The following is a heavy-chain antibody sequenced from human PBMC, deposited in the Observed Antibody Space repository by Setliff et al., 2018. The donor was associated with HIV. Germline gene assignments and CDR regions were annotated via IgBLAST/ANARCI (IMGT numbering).Heavy chain of an antibody. CDR3: ARAKGSMGYINTFDV. Sequence: SETLSLTCTVSGASINSQSDYWNWIRQPAGKELEWIGHIYASGYTYYKPSLESRVTISVDTSKSQFSLKLHSVTAADTAVYYCARAKGSMGYINTFDVWGQGSLVTVSS. CDR1: GASINSQSDY. CDR2: IYASGYT. J-gene: IGHJ4*02. D-gene: IGHD3-10*01. V-gene: IGHV4-61*09.